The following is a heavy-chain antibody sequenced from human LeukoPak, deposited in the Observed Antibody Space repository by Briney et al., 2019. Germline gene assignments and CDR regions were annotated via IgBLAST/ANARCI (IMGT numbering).Heavy chain of an antibody. CDR2: IYYSGST. CDR3: AREVSGTATAFDP. J-gene: IGHJ5*02. V-gene: IGHV4-59*11. CDR1: GGSISSHY. D-gene: IGHD1-1*01. Sequence: SETLSLTCTVSGGSISSHYWSWIRQPPGKGLEWIGYIYYSGSTNYNPSLKSRVTISVDTSKNQFSLKLSSVTAADTAVYYCAREVSGTATAFDPWGQGTLVTVSS.